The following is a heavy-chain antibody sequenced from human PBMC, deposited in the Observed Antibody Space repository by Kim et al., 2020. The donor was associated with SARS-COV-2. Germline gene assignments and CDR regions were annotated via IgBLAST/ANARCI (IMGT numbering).Heavy chain of an antibody. J-gene: IGHJ6*02. V-gene: IGHV3-9*01. CDR3: AKERHSSSWYVGGYGMDV. D-gene: IGHD6-13*01. Sequence: GGSLRLSCAASGFTFDDYAMHWVRQAPGKGLEWVSGISWNSGSIGYADSVKGRFTISRDNAKNSLYLQRNSLRAEDTALYYCAKERHSSSWYVGGYGMDVWGQGTTVTVSS. CDR2: ISWNSGSI. CDR1: GFTFDDYA.